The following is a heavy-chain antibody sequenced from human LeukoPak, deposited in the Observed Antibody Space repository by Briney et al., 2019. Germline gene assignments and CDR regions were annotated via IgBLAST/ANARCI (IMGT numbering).Heavy chain of an antibody. Sequence: GGSLRLSCAASGFTFRSYAMSWVRRAPGKGLEWVSSISASGDTTYYVDSVKGRFTISRDNSRSTLSLQMNSLRAEDTAVYYCASNWNLDSWGQGTLVTVSS. CDR1: GFTFRSYA. J-gene: IGHJ4*02. V-gene: IGHV3-23*01. D-gene: IGHD1-20*01. CDR3: ASNWNLDS. CDR2: ISASGDTT.